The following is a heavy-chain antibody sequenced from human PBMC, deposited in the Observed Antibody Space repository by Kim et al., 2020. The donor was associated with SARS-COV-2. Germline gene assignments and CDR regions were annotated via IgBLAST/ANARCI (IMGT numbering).Heavy chain of an antibody. D-gene: IGHD4-17*01. CDR1: GGTFSSYA. Sequence: SVKVSCKASGGTFSSYAISWVRQAPGQGLEWMGGIIPIFGTANYAQKFQGRVTITADESTSTAYMELSSLRSEDTAVYYCARDPFILYYGDYRVDAFDIWGQGTMVTVSS. CDR3: ARDPFILYYGDYRVDAFDI. J-gene: IGHJ3*02. V-gene: IGHV1-69*13. CDR2: IIPIFGTA.